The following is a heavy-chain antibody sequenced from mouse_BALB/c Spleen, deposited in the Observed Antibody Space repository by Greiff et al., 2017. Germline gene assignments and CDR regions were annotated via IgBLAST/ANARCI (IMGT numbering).Heavy chain of an antibody. V-gene: IGHV1S56*01. CDR3: ARERGNYDWFAY. Sequence: QVQLQQSGPELVKPGASVRISCKASGYTFTSYYIHWVKQRPGQGLEWIGWIYPGNVNTKYNEKFKGKATLTADKSSSTAYMQLSSLTSEDSAVYFCARERGNYDWFAYWGQGTLVTVSA. CDR1: GYTFTSYY. CDR2: IYPGNVNT. J-gene: IGHJ3*01. D-gene: IGHD2-1*01.